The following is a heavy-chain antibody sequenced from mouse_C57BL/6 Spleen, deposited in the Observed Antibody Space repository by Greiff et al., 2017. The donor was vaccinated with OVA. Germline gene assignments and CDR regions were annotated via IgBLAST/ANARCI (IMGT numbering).Heavy chain of an antibody. CDR1: GYTFTSYW. CDR2: IYPGSGST. D-gene: IGHD1-1*01. Sequence: QVQLQQPGAELVKPGASVKMSCKASGYTFTSYWITWVKQRPGQGLEWIGDIYPGSGSTNYNEKFKSKATLTVDTSSSTAYMQLSSLTSEDSAVYYCARWDYYGSSSYAMDYWGQGTSVTVSS. CDR3: ARWDYYGSSSYAMDY. J-gene: IGHJ4*01. V-gene: IGHV1-55*01.